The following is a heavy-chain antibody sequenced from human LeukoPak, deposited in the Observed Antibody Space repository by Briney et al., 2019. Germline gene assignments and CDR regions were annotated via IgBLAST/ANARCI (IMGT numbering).Heavy chain of an antibody. J-gene: IGHJ4*02. V-gene: IGHV3-30*04. D-gene: IGHD3-9*01. Sequence: PGGSLRLSCAASGFTFSNYAVHWVRQAPGKGLEWVAVISYDASNEYYTDSVRGRFTISRDNSKNTLYLQMNSLRAEDTAVYYCAKEGYDILTGYPASFDYWGQGTLATVSS. CDR3: AKEGYDILTGYPASFDY. CDR1: GFTFSNYA. CDR2: ISYDASNE.